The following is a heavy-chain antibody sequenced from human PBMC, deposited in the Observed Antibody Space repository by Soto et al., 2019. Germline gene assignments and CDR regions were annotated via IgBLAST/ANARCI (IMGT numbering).Heavy chain of an antibody. Sequence: EVQLLESGGGLVQPGGSLRLSCAASGFTFSSYAMRWVRQAPGKGLEWVSAISGSGGSTDYADSVKGRFTISRDNAKNHRYQQPHSVRAESEAGEYGGIDLRELVVLVGSHDAFGIWGQGTLVTVSS. CDR3: GIDLRELVVLVGSHDAFGI. D-gene: IGHD2-8*02. CDR2: ISGSGGST. CDR1: GFTFSSYA. V-gene: IGHV3-23*01. J-gene: IGHJ3*02.